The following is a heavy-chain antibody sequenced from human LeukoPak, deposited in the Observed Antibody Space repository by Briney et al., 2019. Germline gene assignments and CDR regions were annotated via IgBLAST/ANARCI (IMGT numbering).Heavy chain of an antibody. CDR1: GGTFSSYA. CDR3: AGAAVDMVWFDP. D-gene: IGHD5-12*01. CDR2: IIPILGTA. V-gene: IGHV1-69*13. Sequence: SVKVSCKASGGTFSSYAISWVRQAPGQGLEWMGGIIPILGTANYAQKFQGRVTITADESPSTAYMELRSLRSEDTAVYYCAGAAVDMVWFDPWGQGTLVTVSS. J-gene: IGHJ5*02.